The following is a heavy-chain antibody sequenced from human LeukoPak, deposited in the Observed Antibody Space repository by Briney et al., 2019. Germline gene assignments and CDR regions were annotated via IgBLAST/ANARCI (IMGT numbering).Heavy chain of an antibody. D-gene: IGHD2-21*02. V-gene: IGHV3-74*01. CDR1: GFTFSSHW. CDR2: IKYDASST. Sequence: GGSVRLSCADSGFTFSSHWMHWVRQAPGKGLVWVTRIKYDASSTSYADSVKGRFTISRDNAKNTLYLQMNSLRAEDTGVYYCARDRLEAVTDDDYFDYWGQGTLVTVSS. CDR3: ARDRLEAVTDDDYFDY. J-gene: IGHJ4*02.